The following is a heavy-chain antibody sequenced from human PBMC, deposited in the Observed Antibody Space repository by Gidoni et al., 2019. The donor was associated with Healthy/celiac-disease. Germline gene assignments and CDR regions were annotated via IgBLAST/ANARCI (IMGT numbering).Heavy chain of an antibody. CDR2: IWYDGSNK. V-gene: IGHV3-33*01. CDR3: AREARRDGYNHDY. CDR1: FSSYG. D-gene: IGHD5-12*01. J-gene: IGHJ4*02. Sequence: FSSYGMHWVRQAPGKGLEWVAVIWYDGSNKYYADSVKGRFTISRDKSKSTLYLQMNSLRAEDTAVYYCAREARRDGYNHDYWGQGTLVTVSS.